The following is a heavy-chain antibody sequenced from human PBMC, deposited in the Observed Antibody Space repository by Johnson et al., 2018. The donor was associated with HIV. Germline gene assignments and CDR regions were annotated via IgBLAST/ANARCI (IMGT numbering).Heavy chain of an antibody. V-gene: IGHV3-30*04. CDR3: AKEGGRSRGSNYRDAFDI. J-gene: IGHJ3*02. CDR1: GFTFSSYA. D-gene: IGHD1-26*01. CDR2: ISYDGSNK. Sequence: VQLVESVGGVVQPGRSLRLSCAASGFTFSSYAMHWVRQAPGKGLEWVAVISYDGSNKYYADSVKGRFTISRDNSKNTLCLQMNSLRAEDTAVYYCAKEGGRSRGSNYRDAFDIWGQGTMVTVSS.